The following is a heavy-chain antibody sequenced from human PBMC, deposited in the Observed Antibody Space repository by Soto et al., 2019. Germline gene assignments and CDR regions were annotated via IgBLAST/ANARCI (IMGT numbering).Heavy chain of an antibody. V-gene: IGHV4-31*03. CDR2: IYYSGST. CDR1: GRSIRSGGYY. D-gene: IGHD6-6*01. J-gene: IGHJ4*01. CDR3: ARTYTSSPYFDY. Sequence: QVQLQESGPGLVKPSQTLFLTCTVSGRSIRSGGYYWSWIRQHPGKGLEWIGYIYYSGSTYYNPSLKGRVAISLDTSKNQFSLNLSSVTAADTAVYYCARTYTSSPYFDYWGHGTLVAVSS.